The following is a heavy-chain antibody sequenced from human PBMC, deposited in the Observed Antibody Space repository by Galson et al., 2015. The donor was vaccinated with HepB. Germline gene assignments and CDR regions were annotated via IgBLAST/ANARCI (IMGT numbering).Heavy chain of an antibody. CDR1: GFTFSNAW. V-gene: IGHV3-15*01. J-gene: IGHJ4*02. Sequence: SLRLSCAASGFTFSNAWMSWVRQAPGKGLEWVGRIKSKTDGGTTDYAAPVKGRFTISRDDSKNTLYLQMNSLKTEGTAVYYCTTDPLPPTIFGVVIRNDRVDYWGQGTLVTVSS. CDR3: TTDPLPPTIFGVVIRNDRVDY. D-gene: IGHD3-3*01. CDR2: IKSKTDGGTT.